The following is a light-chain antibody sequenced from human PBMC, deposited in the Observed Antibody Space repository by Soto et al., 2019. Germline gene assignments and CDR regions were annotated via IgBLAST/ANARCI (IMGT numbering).Light chain of an antibody. CDR2: GAS. CDR3: QQYHNWPPYT. Sequence: EIVMTQSPATLSVSPGERATLSCRASQSVSSNLAWYQQKPGQALRLLIYGASTRATGIPARFSGSGSGTEFTLTISSLQSEDFAVYYCQQYHNWPPYTFGQGTKLEIK. CDR1: QSVSSN. J-gene: IGKJ2*01. V-gene: IGKV3-15*01.